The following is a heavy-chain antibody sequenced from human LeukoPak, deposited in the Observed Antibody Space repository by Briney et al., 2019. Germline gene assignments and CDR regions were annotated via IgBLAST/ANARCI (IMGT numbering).Heavy chain of an antibody. J-gene: IGHJ4*02. D-gene: IGHD3-22*01. V-gene: IGHV4-39*07. CDR2: IYYSGRT. CDR1: GGSISSTSYY. CDR3: ARDLSDSSGYHHSLFDY. Sequence: PSETLSLTCTVSGGSISSTSYYWGWIRQPPGKGLEWIGSIYYSGRTFYNPSLKSRATISVDTSKNQFSLKLNSVTAADTAVYYCARDLSDSSGYHHSLFDYWGQGTLVTVSS.